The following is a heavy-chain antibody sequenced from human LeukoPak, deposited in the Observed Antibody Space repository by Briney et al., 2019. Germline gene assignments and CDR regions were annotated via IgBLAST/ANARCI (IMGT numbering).Heavy chain of an antibody. V-gene: IGHV3-66*01. D-gene: IGHD6-19*01. J-gene: IGHJ6*03. CDR2: IYSGGST. CDR1: GFTVSSNY. Sequence: GGSLRLSCAASGFTVSSNYMSWVRQAPGKGLEWVSVIYSGGSTYYADSVKGRFTISRDNSKNTLYLQMNSLRAEDTAVYYCARRGYSSGWYDYYYYYYMDVWGKGTTVTISS. CDR3: ARRGYSSGWYDYYYYYYMDV.